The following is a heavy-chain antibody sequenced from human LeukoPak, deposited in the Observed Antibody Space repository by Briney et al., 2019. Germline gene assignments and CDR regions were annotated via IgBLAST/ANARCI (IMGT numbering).Heavy chain of an antibody. Sequence: PSETLSLTCTVSGGSISSSSYYWGWLRQPPGKGLEWTGSIYYSGSTYYNPSLKSRVTISVDTSKNQFSLKLSSLTAADTAAYYCARHGETTVTHSRYYYYYYMDVWGKGTTVTVSS. CDR3: ARHGETTVTHSRYYYYYYMDV. D-gene: IGHD4-17*01. J-gene: IGHJ6*03. CDR1: GGSISSSSYY. CDR2: IYYSGST. V-gene: IGHV4-39*01.